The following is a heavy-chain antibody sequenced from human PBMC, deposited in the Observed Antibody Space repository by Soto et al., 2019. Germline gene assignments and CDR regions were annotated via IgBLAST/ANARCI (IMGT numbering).Heavy chain of an antibody. CDR1: GYTFTSYG. D-gene: IGHD6-19*01. Sequence: ASVKVSCKASGYTFTSYGISCVRQAPGQGLEWMGWISAYNGNTNYAQKLQGRVTMTRNTSISTAYMELSSLRSEDTAVYYCERGRVPMEVWGKGTTVTVSS. CDR3: ERGRVPMEV. J-gene: IGHJ6*03. V-gene: IGHV1-18*01. CDR2: ISAYNGNT.